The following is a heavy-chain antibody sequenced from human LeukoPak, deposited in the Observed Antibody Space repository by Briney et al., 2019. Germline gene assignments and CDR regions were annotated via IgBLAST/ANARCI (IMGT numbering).Heavy chain of an antibody. CDR2: MNPNSGNT. CDR3: ARAQSSNYVLSRYYYYYGMDV. Sequence: ASVKVSCKASGYTFTSYGISWVRQAPGQGLEWMGWMNPNSGNTGYAQKFQGRVTMTRNTSISTAYMELSSLRSEDTAVYYCARAQSSNYVLSRYYYYYGMDVWGQGTTVTVSS. V-gene: IGHV1-8*02. CDR1: GYTFTSYG. D-gene: IGHD4-11*01. J-gene: IGHJ6*02.